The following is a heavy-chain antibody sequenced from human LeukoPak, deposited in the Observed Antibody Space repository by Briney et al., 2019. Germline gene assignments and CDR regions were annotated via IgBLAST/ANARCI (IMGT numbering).Heavy chain of an antibody. V-gene: IGHV4-4*07. CDR3: ARDHSSSSWMDSFEI. D-gene: IGHD6-6*01. J-gene: IGHJ3*02. CDR1: GFTFSSYA. CDR2: IYTTGTA. Sequence: GSLRLSCAASGFTFSSYAMSWIRQAAGRGPEWIGRIYTTGTADYNPSLKGRVFLSVDTSKNQFSLKVTSVTAADTAVYYCARDHSSSSWMDSFEIWGPGTKVTVSS.